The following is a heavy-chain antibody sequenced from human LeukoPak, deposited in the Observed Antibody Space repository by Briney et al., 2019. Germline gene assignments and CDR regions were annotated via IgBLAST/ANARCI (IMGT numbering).Heavy chain of an antibody. CDR2: IIPIFGTA. J-gene: IGHJ4*02. D-gene: IGHD2-2*01. Sequence: SVKVSCKASGGTFISYAISWVRQATGQGLEWMGGIIPIFGTANYAQKFQGRVTITADKSTSTAYMELSSLRSEDTAVYYWARARVVVPAAPVDYWGQGTLVTVSS. V-gene: IGHV1-69*06. CDR1: GGTFISYA. CDR3: ARARVVVPAAPVDY.